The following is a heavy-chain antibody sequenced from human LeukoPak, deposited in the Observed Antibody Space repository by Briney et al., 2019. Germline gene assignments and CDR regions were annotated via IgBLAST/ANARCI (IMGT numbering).Heavy chain of an antibody. CDR2: INPNSGAT. CDR1: GYTFSDYY. V-gene: IGHV1-2*02. J-gene: IGHJ4*02. D-gene: IGHD2-21*02. CDR3: AKDGPADCGGDCYSPDY. Sequence: ASVKVSCKASGYTFSDYYIHWARQAPGQGLDWMGWINPNSGATNYPQKSQGRITMTRDTSISTAYMVLSRLRSDDTAMYYCAKDGPADCGGDCYSPDYWGQGSLVTVSS.